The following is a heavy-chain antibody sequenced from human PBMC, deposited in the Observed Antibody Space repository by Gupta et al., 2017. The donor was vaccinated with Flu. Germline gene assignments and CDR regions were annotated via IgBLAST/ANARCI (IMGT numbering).Heavy chain of an antibody. V-gene: IGHV4-59*08. CDR2: IYYSGST. Sequence: QVQLQESCPGLVTPSETLSLTCTASGGSISSYYWSWIRQPPGKGLEWIGYIYYSGSTNYNPSLKSRVTISVDTTKNQFSLKVSSVTAADTAVYYGARGYSSSWVDYGGQVTLVTVSS. CDR3: ARGYSSSWVDY. D-gene: IGHD6-13*01. CDR1: GGSISSYY. J-gene: IGHJ4*02.